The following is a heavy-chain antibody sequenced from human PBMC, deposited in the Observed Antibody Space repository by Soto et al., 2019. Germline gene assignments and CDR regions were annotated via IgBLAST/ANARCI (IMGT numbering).Heavy chain of an antibody. CDR1: GYTFTSYA. V-gene: IGHV1-3*01. CDR2: INAGNGNT. D-gene: IGHD3-10*01. J-gene: IGHJ4*02. CDR3: ARTRITMVRGVSGHFDY. Sequence: GASVKVSCKASGYTFTSYAMHWVRQAPGQRLEWTGWINAGNGNTKCSQKFQGRVTITRDTSASTAYMELSSLRSEDTAVYYCARTRITMVRGVSGHFDYWGQGTLVTVS.